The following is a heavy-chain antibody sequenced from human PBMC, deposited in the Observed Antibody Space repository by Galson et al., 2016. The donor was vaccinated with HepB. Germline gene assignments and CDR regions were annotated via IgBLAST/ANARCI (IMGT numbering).Heavy chain of an antibody. Sequence: SLRLSCAASGFTFSTYAMSWARQAPGEGLEWVSGISGSSEAIYYADSVKSRFTISRDNSKNALYLQMNSLRAEDTAVYYCATRLRAPANWGQGAQVTVSS. CDR2: ISGSSEAI. CDR3: ATRLRAPAN. V-gene: IGHV3-23*01. D-gene: IGHD1-26*01. J-gene: IGHJ4*02. CDR1: GFTFSTYA.